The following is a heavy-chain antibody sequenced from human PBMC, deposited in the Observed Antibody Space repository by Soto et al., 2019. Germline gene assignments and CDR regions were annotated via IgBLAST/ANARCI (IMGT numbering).Heavy chain of an antibody. CDR3: ARVGRISAGAAASNYYYYYYMDV. CDR2: MNPNSGNT. CDR1: GYTFTSYD. D-gene: IGHD6-13*01. V-gene: IGHV1-8*01. Sequence: QVQLVQSGAEVKKPGASVKVSCKASGYTFTSYDINWVRQATGQGLEWMGWMNPNSGNTGYAQKFQGRVTMTRNTSISTAYMELSSLRSEDTAVYYCARVGRISAGAAASNYYYYYYMDVWGKGTTVTVSS. J-gene: IGHJ6*03.